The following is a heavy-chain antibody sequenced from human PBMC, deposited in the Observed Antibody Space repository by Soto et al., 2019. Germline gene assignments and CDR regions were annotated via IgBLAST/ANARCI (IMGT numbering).Heavy chain of an antibody. J-gene: IGHJ6*02. Sequence: QVQLQQSGPGLVKPSETLSLTCTVSSGPDSSHNWGWIRQPPGRGLEWIGYVYYTGGTSYNPSLKSRVTISAHTSSNPISLPLSSVTPADTAVYYCVRQGIGNLHGLVDVWGHGTTVSVSS. CDR3: VRQGIGNLHGLVDV. CDR2: VYYTGGT. D-gene: IGHD1-1*01. V-gene: IGHV4-59*08. CDR1: SGPDSSHN.